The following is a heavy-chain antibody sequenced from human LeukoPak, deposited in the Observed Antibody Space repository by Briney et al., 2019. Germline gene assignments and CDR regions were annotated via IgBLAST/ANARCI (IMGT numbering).Heavy chain of an antibody. CDR2: IYSGGST. D-gene: IGHD4-17*01. J-gene: IGHJ4*02. V-gene: IGHV3-53*01. CDR3: ARDHYGDYSDY. CDR1: GFTFSSYA. Sequence: GGSLRLSCAASGFTFSSYAMSWVRQAPGKGLEWVSVIYSGGSTYYADSVKGRFTVSRDNSKNTLYLQMNGLRAEDTAVYYCARDHYGDYSDYWGQGTLVTVSS.